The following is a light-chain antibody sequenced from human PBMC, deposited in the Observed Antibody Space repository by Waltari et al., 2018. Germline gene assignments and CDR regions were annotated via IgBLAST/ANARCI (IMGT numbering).Light chain of an antibody. CDR2: DAS. CDR3: QQRSNWPPALT. CDR1: QSVSSY. Sequence: EIVLTQSPATLSLSPGERANLSCRASQSVSSYLAWYQQKPGQSARLLIYDASNRATGIPARFSGSGSGTNFTLTISSLEPEDFAVYYCQQRSNWPPALTFGGRTKVEIK. J-gene: IGKJ4*01. V-gene: IGKV3-11*01.